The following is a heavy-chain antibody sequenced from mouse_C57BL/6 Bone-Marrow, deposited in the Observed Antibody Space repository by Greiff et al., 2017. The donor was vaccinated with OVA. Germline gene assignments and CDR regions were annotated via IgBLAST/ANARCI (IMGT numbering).Heavy chain of an antibody. D-gene: IGHD3-1*01. Sequence: EVQLQESGPGMVKPSQSLSLTCTVTGYSITSGYDWHWIRPFPGNKLEWMGYISYSGSTNYNPSLKSRISISHDTSKNNFFLKLNSVTTKDTAAYYCASSGPYAMDYWGQGTSVTVSS. V-gene: IGHV3-1*01. CDR1: GYSITSGYD. J-gene: IGHJ4*01. CDR3: ASSGPYAMDY. CDR2: ISYSGST.